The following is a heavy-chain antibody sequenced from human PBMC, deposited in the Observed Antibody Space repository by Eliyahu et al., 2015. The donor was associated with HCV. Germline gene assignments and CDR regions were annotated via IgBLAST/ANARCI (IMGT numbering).Heavy chain of an antibody. D-gene: IGHD5-12*01. J-gene: IGHJ6*02. Sequence: EVQLVESGGDLVQPGGSLRLSCAASGFXFSSYSXNWVRQAPGKGLEWVSYISSSSSTIYYADSVKGRFTISRDNAKNSLYLQMNSLRDEDTAVYYCARDRPRGYSGYDSIFYYYYYGMDVWGQGTTVTVSS. V-gene: IGHV3-48*02. CDR1: GFXFSSYS. CDR3: ARDRPRGYSGYDSIFYYYYYGMDV. CDR2: ISSSSSTI.